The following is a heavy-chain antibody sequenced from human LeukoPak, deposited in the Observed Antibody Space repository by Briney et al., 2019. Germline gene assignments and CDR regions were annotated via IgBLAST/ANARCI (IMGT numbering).Heavy chain of an antibody. D-gene: IGHD4-11*01. Sequence: GGSLRLSCAASGFTFSSYGMHWVRQAPGKGLEWVSAISGSGGSTYYADSVRGRFTISRDNSKNTLYLQMNSLSAEDTAVYYCARNGPQMTTITCFDYWGQGILVTVSS. V-gene: IGHV3-23*01. CDR1: GFTFSSYG. CDR3: ARNGPQMTTITCFDY. CDR2: ISGSGGST. J-gene: IGHJ4*02.